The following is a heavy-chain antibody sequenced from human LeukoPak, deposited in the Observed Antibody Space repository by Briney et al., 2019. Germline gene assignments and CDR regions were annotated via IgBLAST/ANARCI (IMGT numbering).Heavy chain of an antibody. D-gene: IGHD1-26*01. CDR2: ISSSSSYI. V-gene: IGHV3-21*01. CDR1: GFTFSGYT. Sequence: GGSLRLSCAASGFTFSGYTMTWVRQAPGKGLEWVSSISSSSSYIYYADSVKGRFTISRDNAKNSLYLQMNSLRAEDTAVYYCARGIVGARFGYWGQGTLVTVSS. J-gene: IGHJ4*02. CDR3: ARGIVGARFGY.